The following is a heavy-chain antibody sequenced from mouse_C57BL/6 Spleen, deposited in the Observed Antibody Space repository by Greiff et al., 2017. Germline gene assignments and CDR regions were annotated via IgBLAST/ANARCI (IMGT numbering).Heavy chain of an antibody. Sequence: EVQLVESGPGLVKPSQSLSLTCSVTGYSITSGYYWNWIRQFPGNKLEWMGYISYDGSNNYNPSLKNRISITRDTSKNQFFLKLNSVTTEDTATYYCAREEYSNFDYWGQGTTLTVSS. CDR3: AREEYSNFDY. V-gene: IGHV3-6*01. D-gene: IGHD2-5*01. CDR2: ISYDGSN. J-gene: IGHJ2*01. CDR1: GYSITSGYY.